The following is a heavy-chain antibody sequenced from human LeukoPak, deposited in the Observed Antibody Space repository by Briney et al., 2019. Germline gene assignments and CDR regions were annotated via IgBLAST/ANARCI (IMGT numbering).Heavy chain of an antibody. CDR2: IYYSGST. CDR1: GGSISSYY. J-gene: IGHJ4*02. Sequence: SETPSLTCTVSGGSISSYYWSWIRQPPGKGLEWIGYIYYSGSTNYNPSLKSRVTISVDTSKNQFSLKLSSVTAADTAVYYCARVQAYGGKGYFDYWGQGTLVTASS. CDR3: ARVQAYGGKGYFDY. V-gene: IGHV4-59*01. D-gene: IGHD4-23*01.